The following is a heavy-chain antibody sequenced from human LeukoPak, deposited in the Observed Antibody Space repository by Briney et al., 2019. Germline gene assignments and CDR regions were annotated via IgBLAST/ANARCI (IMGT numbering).Heavy chain of an antibody. CDR3: AVGDLYGWDYFDY. Sequence: ASVKVSCKASGYTFTSYGISWVRQAPGQGLEWMGSISAYNGNTNYAQMLQGRVTMTTDTSTSTVYMELRSLRSDDTAVYYCAVGDLYGWDYFDYWGQGTLVTVSS. CDR1: GYTFTSYG. CDR2: ISAYNGNT. J-gene: IGHJ4*02. D-gene: IGHD3-10*01. V-gene: IGHV1-18*01.